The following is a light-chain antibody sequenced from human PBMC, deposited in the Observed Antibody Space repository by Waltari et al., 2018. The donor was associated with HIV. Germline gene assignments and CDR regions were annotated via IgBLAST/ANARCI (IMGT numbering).Light chain of an antibody. CDR1: QTFNSNY. Sequence: EIVLTQSPDTLSLSPGERAILSCRASQTFNSNYLAWYQQKPGQAPRLLIYGASSRAAASPDRFSGSGSGTDFTLTISRLESEDFAVYYCQQYGDSLYSFGQGTKVEIK. CDR2: GAS. CDR3: QQYGDSLYS. V-gene: IGKV3-20*01. J-gene: IGKJ2*01.